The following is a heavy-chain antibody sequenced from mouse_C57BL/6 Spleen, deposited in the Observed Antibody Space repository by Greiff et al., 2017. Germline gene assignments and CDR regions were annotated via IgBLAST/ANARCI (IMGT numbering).Heavy chain of an antibody. V-gene: IGHV3-6*01. J-gene: IGHJ3*01. Sequence: EVQLQQSGPGLVKPSQSLSLTCSVTGYSITSGYYWNWIRQFPGNNLEWMGYISYDGSNNYNPSLKNRISITRDTSKNQFFLKLNSVTTEDTATYYCARGYGVAWFAYWGQGTLVTVSA. CDR3: ARGYGVAWFAY. D-gene: IGHD1-2*01. CDR1: GYSITSGYY. CDR2: ISYDGSN.